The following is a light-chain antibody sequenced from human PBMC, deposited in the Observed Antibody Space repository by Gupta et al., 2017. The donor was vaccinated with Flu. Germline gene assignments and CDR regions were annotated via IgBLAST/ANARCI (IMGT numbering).Light chain of an antibody. CDR1: QNVNSNY. Sequence: EIVLTQSPATVSLSPGERATLPCRASQNVNSNYLAWYQQKPGQAPRLLIYGASGRATGIPDRFTGSGSGTDFTLPISRLEPEDFALYYCQQDGSSPWTFGQGTKVEIK. V-gene: IGKV3-20*01. CDR2: GAS. J-gene: IGKJ1*01. CDR3: QQDGSSPWT.